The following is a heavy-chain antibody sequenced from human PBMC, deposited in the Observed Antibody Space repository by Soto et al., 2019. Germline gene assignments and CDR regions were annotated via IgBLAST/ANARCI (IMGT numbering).Heavy chain of an antibody. CDR2: IIPIFGTA. V-gene: IGHV1-69*13. J-gene: IGHJ6*02. Sequence: SVKVSCKASGGTFSSYAISWVRQAPGQGLEWMGGIIPIFGTANYAQKFQGRVTITADESTSTAYMELSSLRSEDTAVYYCARMVRGGIYYYYGMDVWGQGTTVTVSS. CDR1: GGTFSSYA. CDR3: ARMVRGGIYYYYGMDV. D-gene: IGHD3-10*01.